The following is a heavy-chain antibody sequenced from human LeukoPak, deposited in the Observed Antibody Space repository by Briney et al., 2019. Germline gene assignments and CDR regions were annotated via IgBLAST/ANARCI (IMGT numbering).Heavy chain of an antibody. CDR2: ISSNGGSI. CDR1: GFTFSDYA. V-gene: IGHV3-64*01. D-gene: IGHD4/OR15-4a*01. J-gene: IGHJ4*02. Sequence: GGSLRLSCAASGFTFSDYAMHWVRQAPGKELEYVSAISSNGGSIHYANSVKGRFTISRDNSKNTLYLQMNSLRAEDTAVYYCARRAGAYSHPYDYWGQGTLVTVSS. CDR3: ARRAGAYSHPYDY.